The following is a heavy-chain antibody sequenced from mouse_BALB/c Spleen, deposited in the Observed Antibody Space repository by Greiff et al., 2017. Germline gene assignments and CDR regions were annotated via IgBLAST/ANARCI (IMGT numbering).Heavy chain of an antibody. CDR2: IDPSDSYT. V-gene: IGHV1-69*02. CDR3: ARSRLRPLYAMDY. D-gene: IGHD1-2*01. J-gene: IGHJ4*01. CDR1: GYTFTSYW. Sequence: VQLQQPGAELVKPGASVKLSCKASGYTFTSYWMHWVKQRPGQGLEWIGEIDPSDSYTNYNQKFKGKATLTVDKSSSTAYMQLSSLTSEDSAVYYCARSRLRPLYAMDYWGQGTSVTVSS.